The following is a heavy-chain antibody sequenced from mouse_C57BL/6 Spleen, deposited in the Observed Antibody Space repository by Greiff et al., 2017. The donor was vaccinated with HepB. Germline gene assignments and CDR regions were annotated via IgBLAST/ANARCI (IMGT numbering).Heavy chain of an antibody. Sequence: VKLQESGAELVMPGASVKLSCKASGYTFTSYWMHWVKQRPGQGLEWIGEIDPSDSYTNYNQKFKGKSTLTVDKSSSTAYMQLSSLTSEDSAVYYCARKELANFDVWGTGTTVTVSS. D-gene: IGHD4-1*01. CDR3: ARKELANFDV. CDR1: GYTFTSYW. CDR2: IDPSDSYT. J-gene: IGHJ1*03. V-gene: IGHV1-69*01.